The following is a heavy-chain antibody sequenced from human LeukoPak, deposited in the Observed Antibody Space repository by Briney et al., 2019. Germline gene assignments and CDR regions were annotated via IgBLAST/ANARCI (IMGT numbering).Heavy chain of an antibody. CDR3: ASSSSSLNQYYYYYMDV. CDR2: INPNSGGT. Sequence: AASVKVSCKASGYTFTGYYMHWVRQAPGQGLEWMGWINPNSGGTNYAQKLQGRVTMTTDTSTSTAYMELRSLRSDDTAVYYCASSSSSLNQYYYYYMDVWGKGTTVTVSS. V-gene: IGHV1-2*02. J-gene: IGHJ6*03. CDR1: GYTFTGYY. D-gene: IGHD6-6*01.